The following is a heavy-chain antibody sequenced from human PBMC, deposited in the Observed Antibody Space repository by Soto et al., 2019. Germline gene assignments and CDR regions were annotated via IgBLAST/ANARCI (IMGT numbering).Heavy chain of an antibody. D-gene: IGHD2-2*03. J-gene: IGHJ4*02. Sequence: QVQLVQSGPEMKKPGASVTVSCESSGNRFTSYAFSWVRQAPGQGLEWMGWISPYSGNTKYSQSVKGRITMTADTSTSTAYWELRSLRSDDTVVYYCAVGYCSMTNCVKVGGSSLDFWGQGTLLMVYS. CDR1: GNRFTSYA. CDR3: AVGYCSMTNCVKVGGSSLDF. V-gene: IGHV1-18*01. CDR2: ISPYSGNT.